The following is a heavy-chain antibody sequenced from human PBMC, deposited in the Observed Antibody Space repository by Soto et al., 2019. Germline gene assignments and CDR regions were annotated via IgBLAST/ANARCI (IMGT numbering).Heavy chain of an antibody. CDR1: GFTFSSYA. V-gene: IGHV3-23*01. D-gene: IGHD3-10*01. Sequence: EVQLLESGRGLVQPGGSLRLSCAASGFTFSSYAMSWVRQAPGKGLEWVSTTSGSGGSTYYADSVKGRFTISRDNSKNTFYLQMNSLRAEDMAVYYCAKDGGYGSGSYYSDDWGQGTLVTVSS. J-gene: IGHJ4*02. CDR2: TSGSGGST. CDR3: AKDGGYGSGSYYSDD.